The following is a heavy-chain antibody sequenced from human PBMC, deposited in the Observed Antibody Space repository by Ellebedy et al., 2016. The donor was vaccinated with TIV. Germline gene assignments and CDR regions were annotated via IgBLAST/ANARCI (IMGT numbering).Heavy chain of an antibody. CDR1: GFTFSSYS. Sequence: GESLKISXAASGFTFSSYSMNWVRQAPGKGLEWVSSISSSSSYIYYADSVKGRFTISRDNAKNSLYLQMNSLRAEDTAVYYCARDLNTVPTLAGYWGQGTLVTVSS. CDR3: ARDLNTVPTLAGY. D-gene: IGHD2-8*01. CDR2: ISSSSSYI. V-gene: IGHV3-21*01. J-gene: IGHJ4*02.